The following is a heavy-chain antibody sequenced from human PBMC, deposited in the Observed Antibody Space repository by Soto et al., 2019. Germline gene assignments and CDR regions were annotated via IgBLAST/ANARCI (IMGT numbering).Heavy chain of an antibody. D-gene: IGHD2-15*01. J-gene: IGHJ4*02. CDR1: GGSISSGGYY. Sequence: PSETLSLTCTVSGGSISSGGYYWSWIRQHPGKGLEWIGYIYYSGSTYYNPSLKSRVTISVDTSKNQFSLKLSSVTAADTAVYYCARGGSTSVCFDYWGQGTLVTVSS. CDR2: IYYSGST. CDR3: ARGGSTSVCFDY. V-gene: IGHV4-31*03.